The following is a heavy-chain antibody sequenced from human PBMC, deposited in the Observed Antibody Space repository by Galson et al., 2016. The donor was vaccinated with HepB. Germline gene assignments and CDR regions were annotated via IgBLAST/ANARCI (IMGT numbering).Heavy chain of an antibody. V-gene: IGHV3-43*01. Sequence: SLRLSCAASGFTFDDYTMHWVRQAPGKGLEWVALISWDGRSPDYEDSFRGRFTISRDNRQNLLYLQMNGLTSEDTALYYCGKDWGSLWESSGKGMDVWGQGTTVIISS. CDR2: ISWDGRSP. D-gene: IGHD3-10*01. CDR1: GFTFDDYT. J-gene: IGHJ6*02. CDR3: GKDWGSLWESSGKGMDV.